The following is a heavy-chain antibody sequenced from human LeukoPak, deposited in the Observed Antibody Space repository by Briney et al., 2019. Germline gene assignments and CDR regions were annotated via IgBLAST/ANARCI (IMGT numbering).Heavy chain of an antibody. CDR2: INGDGNEI. D-gene: IGHD3-10*01. J-gene: IGHJ5*02. CDR3: VRLRRKSDRSYYYYYYGS. V-gene: IGHV3-7*01. Sequence: GGSLRLSCAASGFTFTAYWLGWVRQAPGKGLEWVTNINGDGNEIYYVDSVKGRFTISRDTAKKSLYLQMDSLRAEGTAVYYCVRLRRKSDRSYYYYYYGSWGQGILVTVSS. CDR1: GFTFTAYW.